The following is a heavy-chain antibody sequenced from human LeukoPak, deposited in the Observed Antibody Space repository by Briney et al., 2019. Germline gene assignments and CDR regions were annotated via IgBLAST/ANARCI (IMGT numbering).Heavy chain of an antibody. CDR1: GGTFSSYA. V-gene: IGHV1-69*05. J-gene: IGHJ3*02. CDR2: IIPIFGTA. Sequence: SVKVSCKASGGTFSSYAVSWVRQAPGQGLEWMGVIIPIFGTANYAQKFQGRVTITTDEFTSTAYMELSSLRSEDTAVYYCAIHECQLWFDVGPYAFDIWGQGTMVTVSS. D-gene: IGHD5-18*01. CDR3: AIHECQLWFDVGPYAFDI.